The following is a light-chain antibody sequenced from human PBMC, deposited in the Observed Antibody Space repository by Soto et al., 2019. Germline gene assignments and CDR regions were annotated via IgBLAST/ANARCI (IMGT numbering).Light chain of an antibody. V-gene: IGLV2-14*01. Sequence: QSVLTQPASVSGSPGQTITIPCTGTSSDIGGFDFVSWYQQYPGKVPKLVIFDVNWRAPGLSDRFSGSKSGNTASLTISGLQADDEADYYCTSFRRGDTEVVFGGGTKLTVL. J-gene: IGLJ2*01. CDR3: TSFRRGDTEVV. CDR1: SSDIGGFDF. CDR2: DVN.